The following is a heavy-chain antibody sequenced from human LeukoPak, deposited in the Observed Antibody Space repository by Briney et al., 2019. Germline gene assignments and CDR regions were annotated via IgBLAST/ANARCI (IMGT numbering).Heavy chain of an antibody. CDR3: TTDPVVVAVRGYRYREGGDY. CDR1: GFTFSNAW. D-gene: IGHD2-15*01. Sequence: GGSLRLSCAASGFTFSNAWMSWVRQAPGKGLEWVGRIKSKTDGGTTDYAAPVKGRFTISRDDSKNTLYLQMNSLKTEDTAVYYCTTDPVVVAVRGYRYREGGDYWGQGTLVTVSS. J-gene: IGHJ4*02. CDR2: IKSKTDGGTT. V-gene: IGHV3-15*01.